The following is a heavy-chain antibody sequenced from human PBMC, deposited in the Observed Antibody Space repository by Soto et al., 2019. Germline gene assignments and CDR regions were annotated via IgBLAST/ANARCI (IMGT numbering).Heavy chain of an antibody. CDR3: ARDMAGSQGRYFDY. CDR1: GYNFNAHY. J-gene: IGHJ4*02. D-gene: IGHD3-10*01. V-gene: IGHV1-2*04. Sequence: ASVKVSCKTSGYNFNAHYMHWVRQAPGRGLEWMGWIHPNNGDTYYAQEFQGWVTMTGDASIRTYYMELSSLKSDDTAVYYCARDMAGSQGRYFDYWGQGTLVTVSS. CDR2: IHPNNGDT.